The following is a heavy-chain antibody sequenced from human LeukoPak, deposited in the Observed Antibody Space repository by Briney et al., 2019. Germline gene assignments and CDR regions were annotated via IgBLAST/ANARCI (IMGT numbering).Heavy chain of an antibody. CDR2: IYYSGST. CDR3: ARDKSTDIVLMVYAYGMDV. Sequence: SQTLSLTCTVSGGSISSGGYYWSWIRQHPGKGLEWIGYIYYSGSTYYNPSLKSRVTISVDTSKNQFSLKLSSVTAADTAVYYCARDKSTDIVLMVYAYGMDVWGQGTTVTVSS. CDR1: GGSISSGGYY. J-gene: IGHJ6*02. D-gene: IGHD2-8*01. V-gene: IGHV4-31*03.